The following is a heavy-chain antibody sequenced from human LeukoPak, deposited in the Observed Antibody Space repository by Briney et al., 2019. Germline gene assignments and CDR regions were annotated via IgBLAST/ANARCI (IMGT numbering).Heavy chain of an antibody. Sequence: KSSETLSLTCAVYGGSFSGYYWSWIRQPPGKGLEWIGEINHSGSTNYNPSLKSRVTISVDTSKNQFSLKLSSVTAADTAVYYCARDSSIAAAVDYWGQGTLVTVSS. CDR1: GGSFSGYY. J-gene: IGHJ4*02. V-gene: IGHV4-34*01. CDR2: INHSGST. CDR3: ARDSSIAAAVDY. D-gene: IGHD6-13*01.